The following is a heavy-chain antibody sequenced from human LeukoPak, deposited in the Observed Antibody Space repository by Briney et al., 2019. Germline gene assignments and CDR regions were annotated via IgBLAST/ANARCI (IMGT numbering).Heavy chain of an antibody. CDR2: VHYSGST. Sequence: SETLSLTCTVSGVSVSSDNHYWSWIRQPPGRGLEWVGCVHYSGSTNYSPSVKSRVTISIDTSRNHFSLKLSSVTAADTAVYYCARNMVRGVTDSFDIWGQGTMVTVSS. CDR1: GVSVSSDNHY. V-gene: IGHV4-61*03. J-gene: IGHJ3*02. D-gene: IGHD3-10*01. CDR3: ARNMVRGVTDSFDI.